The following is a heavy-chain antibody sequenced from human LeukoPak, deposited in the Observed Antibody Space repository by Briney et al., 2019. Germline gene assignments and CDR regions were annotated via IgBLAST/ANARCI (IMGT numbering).Heavy chain of an antibody. CDR3: AKSRSGNRITFGGVETWFAT. CDR2: ISYNGMNR. J-gene: IGHJ5*02. CDR1: VFTFSSYG. Sequence: PGGALRLSCAASVFTFSSYGMRGVRQARAKGRGWVAVISYNGMNRHYANSVKGLFTISRDTSKNTLYPQMNSLRPKRTPRCYCAKSRSGNRITFGGVETWFATWGQGNLVTVSS. D-gene: IGHD3-16*01. V-gene: IGHV3-30*18.